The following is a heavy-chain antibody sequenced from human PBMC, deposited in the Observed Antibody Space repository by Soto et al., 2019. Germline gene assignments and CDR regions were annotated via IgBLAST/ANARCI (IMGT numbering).Heavy chain of an antibody. J-gene: IGHJ4*02. CDR1: GDCISSGDYY. D-gene: IGHD3-9*01. Sequence: PSETMSLTCTVSGDCISSGDYYWGWIRQPPGKGLEWIGYIFYSGSTYYNPSLKSRVTISVDTSKNQFSLKLSSVTAADTAVYYCARGETHDVLTGYYFDCWGQGTLVTVSS. CDR3: ARGETHDVLTGYYFDC. V-gene: IGHV4-30-4*01. CDR2: IFYSGST.